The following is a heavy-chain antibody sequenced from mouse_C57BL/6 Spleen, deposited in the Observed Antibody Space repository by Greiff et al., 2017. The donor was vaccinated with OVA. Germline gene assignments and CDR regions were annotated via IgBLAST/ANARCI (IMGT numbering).Heavy chain of an antibody. CDR2: IYPSDSET. Sequence: QVQLQQPGAELVRPVSSVKLSCKASGYTFTSYWMDWVKQRPGQGLEWIGNIYPSDSETHYNQKFKDKATLTVDKSSSTAYMQLSSLTSEDSAVYYCARHDYDYAMDYWGQGTSVTVSS. J-gene: IGHJ4*01. CDR1: GYTFTSYW. D-gene: IGHD2-4*01. CDR3: ARHDYDYAMDY. V-gene: IGHV1-61*01.